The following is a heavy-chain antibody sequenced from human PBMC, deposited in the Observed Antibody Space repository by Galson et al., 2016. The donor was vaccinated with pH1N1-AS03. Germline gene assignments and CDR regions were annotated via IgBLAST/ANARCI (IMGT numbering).Heavy chain of an antibody. Sequence: SLRLSCAASGFTVSSIHMNWVRQAPGKGLEWVSIIYSGGTTYYADSVKGRFIVSRDNSKNTLYIQMNSLRAEDTAVYYCVRDFRWGGNSGYWGQGTLVTVSS. D-gene: IGHD2-21*01. J-gene: IGHJ4*02. CDR2: IYSGGTT. CDR3: VRDFRWGGNSGY. V-gene: IGHV3-66*01. CDR1: GFTVSSIH.